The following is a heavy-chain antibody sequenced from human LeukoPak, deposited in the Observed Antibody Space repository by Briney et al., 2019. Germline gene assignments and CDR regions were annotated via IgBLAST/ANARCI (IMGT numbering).Heavy chain of an antibody. Sequence: ASVKVSCKASGYTLTSYDINWVRPATGQGLEWMGWMNPNSGNTGYAQKFQGRVTMTRNTSISTAYMELSSLRSEDTAVYYCAREGYCSGGSCYGGFDYWGQGTLVTVSP. V-gene: IGHV1-8*01. CDR3: AREGYCSGGSCYGGFDY. CDR2: MNPNSGNT. D-gene: IGHD2-15*01. CDR1: GYTLTSYD. J-gene: IGHJ4*02.